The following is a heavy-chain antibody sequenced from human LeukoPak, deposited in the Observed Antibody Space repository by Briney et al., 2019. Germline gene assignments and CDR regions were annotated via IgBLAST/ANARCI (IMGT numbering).Heavy chain of an antibody. Sequence: GGSLRLSCAASGFTFSSYNMNWVRQAPGKGLKWVSSISSTSDYTYYADSVKGRFTISRDNAKNSLFLQMNSLRAEDTAVYYCGDATSDYWGQGTLVTVSS. CDR3: GDATSDY. CDR1: GFTFSSYN. V-gene: IGHV3-21*01. J-gene: IGHJ4*02. CDR2: ISSTSDYT. D-gene: IGHD1-26*01.